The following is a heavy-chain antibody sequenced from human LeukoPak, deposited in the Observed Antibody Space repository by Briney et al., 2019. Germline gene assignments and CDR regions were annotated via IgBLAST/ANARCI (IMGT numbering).Heavy chain of an antibody. CDR2: IYSGGST. CDR3: ARERDRGVTSPYLDY. J-gene: IGHJ4*02. V-gene: IGHV3-66*01. Sequence: GGSLRLSCAASGFSVSSNYMSWVRQAPGKGLEWVSVIYSGGSTYYADSVKGRFTISRDNSKNTLYLQMNSLRAEDTAVYYCARERDRGVTSPYLDYWGQGTLVTVSS. D-gene: IGHD2-21*02. CDR1: GFSVSSNY.